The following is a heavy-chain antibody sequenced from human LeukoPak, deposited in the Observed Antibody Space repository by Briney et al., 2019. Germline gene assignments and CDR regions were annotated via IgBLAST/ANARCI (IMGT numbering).Heavy chain of an antibody. V-gene: IGHV3-7*01. J-gene: IGHJ4*02. CDR2: IKQDGSEK. Sequence: GGSLRLSCSASGFTFGSYWMSWVRQSPVKGLEWVANIKQDGSEKYYVDPVKGRFTISRDNAKNSLYLQMNSLRAEDTAVYFCACRRWKTSAVDYWGQGTLVTVSS. CDR1: GFTFGSYW. D-gene: IGHD4-23*01. CDR3: ACRRWKTSAVDY.